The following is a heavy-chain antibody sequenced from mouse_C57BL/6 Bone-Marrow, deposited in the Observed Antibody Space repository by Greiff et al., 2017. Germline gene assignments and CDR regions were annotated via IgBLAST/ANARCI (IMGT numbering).Heavy chain of an antibody. CDR2: IDPSDSYT. CDR3: ASTYGFAY. V-gene: IGHV1-69*01. Sequence: VQLQQSGAELVMPGASVKLSCKASGYTFTSYWMHWVKQRPGQGLEWIGEIDPSDSYTNYNQKFKGKSTLTADKSSSTAYMQLSSLTYEDSAVYYCASTYGFAYWGQGTLVTVSA. J-gene: IGHJ3*01. CDR1: GYTFTSYW. D-gene: IGHD5-1*01.